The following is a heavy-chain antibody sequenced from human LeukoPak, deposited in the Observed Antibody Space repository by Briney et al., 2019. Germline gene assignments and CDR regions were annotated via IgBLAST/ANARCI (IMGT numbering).Heavy chain of an antibody. CDR2: VSGSGRGENT. V-gene: IGHV3-23*01. J-gene: IGHJ4*02. Sequence: PGGSLRLSCAASGFTFSTYDMTWVRQAPGKGLEWVSNVSGSGRGENTYYADSVKGRFTISRDNSKNTLILQMNSLRAEDTAVYYCAKSGYNRFDYWGQGILVTVSS. CDR3: AKSGYNRFDY. CDR1: GFTFSTYD. D-gene: IGHD5-24*01.